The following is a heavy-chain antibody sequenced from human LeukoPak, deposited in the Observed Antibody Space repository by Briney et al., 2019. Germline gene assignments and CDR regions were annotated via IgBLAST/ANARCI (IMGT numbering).Heavy chain of an antibody. CDR2: IYYSGST. CDR1: GGSLSSYY. J-gene: IGHJ3*02. Sequence: SETLSLTCTVSGGSLSSYYWSWVRQPPGKGREWIGYIYYSGSTNYNPSLKSRVTISVDTSKNQFSLKLSSVTAADTAVYYCARAMVTRRAFDIWGQGTIVTVSS. CDR3: ARAMVTRRAFDI. D-gene: IGHD4-23*01. V-gene: IGHV4-59*01.